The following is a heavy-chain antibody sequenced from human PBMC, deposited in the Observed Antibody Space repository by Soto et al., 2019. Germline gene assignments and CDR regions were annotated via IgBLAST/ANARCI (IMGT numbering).Heavy chain of an antibody. D-gene: IGHD2-15*01. CDR2: TSGSGGNP. CDR1: GFTFANYA. CDR3: AKQNRAIVVVVAAVSP. J-gene: IGHJ5*02. Sequence: GGSLRLSCAASGFTFANYAMSWVRQAPGKGLEWVSATSGSGGNPYYADSVKGRFTISRDNAKNSLYLQMNSLRDEDTAVYYCAKQNRAIVVVVAAVSPWGQGTLVTVSS. V-gene: IGHV3-23*01.